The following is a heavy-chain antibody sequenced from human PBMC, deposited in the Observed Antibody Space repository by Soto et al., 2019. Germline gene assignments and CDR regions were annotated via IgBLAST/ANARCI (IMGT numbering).Heavy chain of an antibody. J-gene: IGHJ6*03. CDR1: GYTFTSYA. Sequence: QVQLVQSGAEVKKPGASVKVSCKASGYTFTSYAMHWVRQAPGQRLEWMGWINAGNGNTKYSQKFKGRVTITRDTSASTAYMELSSLRSEDTAVYYCARDTGYCSGGSCIDYYYMDVWGKGTTVTVSS. CDR3: ARDTGYCSGGSCIDYYYMDV. CDR2: INAGNGNT. D-gene: IGHD2-15*01. V-gene: IGHV1-3*01.